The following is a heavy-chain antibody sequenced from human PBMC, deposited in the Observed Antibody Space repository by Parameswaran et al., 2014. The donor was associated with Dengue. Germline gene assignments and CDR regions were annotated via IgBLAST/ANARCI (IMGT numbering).Heavy chain of an antibody. V-gene: IGHV4-59*01. Sequence: WIRQPPGKGLEWIGYIYYSGSTNYNPSLRSRVTISVDTSKNQFSLKLSSVTAADTAVYYCARDVLPSGSYATDYWGQGTLVTVSS. D-gene: IGHD3-10*01. CDR3: ARDVLPSGSYATDY. CDR2: IYYSGST. J-gene: IGHJ4*02.